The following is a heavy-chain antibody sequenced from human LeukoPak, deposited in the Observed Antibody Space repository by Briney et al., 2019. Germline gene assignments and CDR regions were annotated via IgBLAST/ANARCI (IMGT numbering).Heavy chain of an antibody. CDR1: GHTFTSFG. Sequence: ASVKVSCKTSGHTFTSFGFSWVRQAPGQGLEWMGWISAYNGDTSYAQRLQGRVTMTTDTSTSTVYMELRSLRSDDTAVYYCARDYVGMSTIRGFGCWGQGTLVTVSS. V-gene: IGHV1-18*01. J-gene: IGHJ4*02. CDR2: ISAYNGDT. D-gene: IGHD5-24*01. CDR3: ARDYVGMSTIRGFGC.